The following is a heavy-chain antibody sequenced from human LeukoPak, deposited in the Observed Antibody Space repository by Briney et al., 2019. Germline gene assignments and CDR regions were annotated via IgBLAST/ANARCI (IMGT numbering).Heavy chain of an antibody. D-gene: IGHD3-22*01. Sequence: PSETLSLTCTVSGGSISSYYWSWIRQPPGKGREWIGYIYYSGSTNYNPSLKSRVTISVDTSKNQFSLKLSSVTAADTAVYYCAREGYYDSSGYPTFDYWGQGTLVTVSS. V-gene: IGHV4-59*01. CDR3: AREGYYDSSGYPTFDY. CDR2: IYYSGST. J-gene: IGHJ4*02. CDR1: GGSISSYY.